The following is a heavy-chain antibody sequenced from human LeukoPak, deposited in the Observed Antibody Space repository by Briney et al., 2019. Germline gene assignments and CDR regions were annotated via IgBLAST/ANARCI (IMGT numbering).Heavy chain of an antibody. D-gene: IGHD3-22*01. CDR2: ISYSGTT. Sequence: SETLSLTCAVSGGSISSSNGWSWVRQHPGKGLEWIGYISYSGTTYYNPSLNSRATISVDTSKNQFSLNLSSVTAADTAVYYCARNFDSYNAFDIWGQGTMVTVSS. CDR1: GGSISSSNG. J-gene: IGHJ3*02. V-gene: IGHV4-31*11. CDR3: ARNFDSYNAFDI.